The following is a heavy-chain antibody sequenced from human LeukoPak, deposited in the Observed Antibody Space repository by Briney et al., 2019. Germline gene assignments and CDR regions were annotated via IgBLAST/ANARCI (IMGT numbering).Heavy chain of an antibody. V-gene: IGHV4-59*12. CDR2: IYYSETT. Sequence: SETLSLTCTVSGGSISNYFWSWIRQPPGKGLECIGYIYYSETTNYNPSFKSRVTLSVDTSKNQFSLRLSSVAAADTAVYYCAKSPSTVTTIGWFDPWGQGTLVTVSS. D-gene: IGHD4-17*01. CDR1: GGSISNYF. J-gene: IGHJ5*02. CDR3: AKSPSTVTTIGWFDP.